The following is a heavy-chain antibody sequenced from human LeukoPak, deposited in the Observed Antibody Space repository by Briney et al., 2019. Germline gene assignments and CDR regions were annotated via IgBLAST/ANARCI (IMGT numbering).Heavy chain of an antibody. J-gene: IGHJ3*02. Sequence: RPGGSLRLSCAASGFTFSSYRMNWVRQAPGKGLEWVSSISSSSSYIYYADSVKGRFTISRDNAKNSLYLQMNSLRAEDTAVYYCATQRDGYSLDAFDIWGQGTMVTVSS. CDR3: ATQRDGYSLDAFDI. V-gene: IGHV3-21*01. CDR2: ISSSSSYI. CDR1: GFTFSSYR. D-gene: IGHD5-24*01.